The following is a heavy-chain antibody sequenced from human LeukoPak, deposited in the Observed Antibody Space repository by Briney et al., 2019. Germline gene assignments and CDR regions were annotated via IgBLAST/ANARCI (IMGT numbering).Heavy chain of an antibody. CDR3: ARGLASSSGWYGVLDY. CDR2: IWDDATNK. CDR1: GFTFSDFA. Sequence: GGSLRLSCAASGFTFSDFAMHWVRQAPGKGLEWLTVIWDDATNKYHADSVRGRITISRDNSKNTLYLQMNTLRVDDTAVYYCARGLASSSGWYGVLDYWGQGTLATVSS. V-gene: IGHV3-33*01. J-gene: IGHJ4*02. D-gene: IGHD6-19*01.